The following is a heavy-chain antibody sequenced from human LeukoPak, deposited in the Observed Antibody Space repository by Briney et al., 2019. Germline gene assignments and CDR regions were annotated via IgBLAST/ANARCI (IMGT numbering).Heavy chain of an antibody. CDR2: ISSSSSYI. J-gene: IGHJ4*02. D-gene: IGHD1-26*01. CDR3: ARDGSGSYPFDY. Sequence: GGSLRLSCAASGFTFSSYSMNWVRQAPGKRLEWVSSISSSSSYIYYADSVKGRFTISRDNAKNSLYLQMNSPRAEDTAVYYCARDGSGSYPFDYWGQGTLVTVSS. CDR1: GFTFSSYS. V-gene: IGHV3-21*01.